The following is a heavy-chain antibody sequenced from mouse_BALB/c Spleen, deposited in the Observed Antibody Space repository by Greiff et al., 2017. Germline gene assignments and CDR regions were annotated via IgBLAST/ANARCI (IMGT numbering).Heavy chain of an antibody. CDR2: IDPENGNT. CDR3: AVTGTGAWFAY. J-gene: IGHJ3*01. D-gene: IGHD4-1*01. V-gene: IGHV14-1*02. CDR1: GFNIKDYY. Sequence: EVHLVESGAELVRPGALVKLSCKASGFNIKDYYMHWVKQRPEQGLEWIGWIDPENGNTIYDPKFQGKASITADTSSNTAYLQLSSLTSEDTAVYYCAVTGTGAWFAYWGQGTLVTVSA.